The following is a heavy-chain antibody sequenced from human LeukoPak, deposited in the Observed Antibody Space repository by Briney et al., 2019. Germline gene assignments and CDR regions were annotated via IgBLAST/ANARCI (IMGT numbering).Heavy chain of an antibody. J-gene: IGHJ4*02. CDR3: ATSVGIAVAGNDRRFDY. CDR2: INSDGNST. Sequence: GGSLRLSCAASGFTFGSYWMHWVRQAPGKGLVWVSRINSDGNSTNYADSVKGRFTISRDNAKNTLYLQMNSLRGEDTAVYYCATSVGIAVAGNDRRFDYWGQGALVTVSS. V-gene: IGHV3-74*01. D-gene: IGHD6-19*01. CDR1: GFTFGSYW.